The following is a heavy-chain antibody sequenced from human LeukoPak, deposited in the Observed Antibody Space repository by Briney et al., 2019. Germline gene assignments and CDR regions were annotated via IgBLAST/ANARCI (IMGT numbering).Heavy chain of an antibody. D-gene: IGHD5-18*01. Sequence: ASVKVSCKASGYTFTDYYLHWVRQAPGQGLEWMGWINPNSGDTDYAQKFQGRVTMTRDTSISTAYMELSRLRYDDTAVYYCARDMDTGPDLFDYWGQGTLVTVSS. CDR1: GYTFTDYY. J-gene: IGHJ4*02. V-gene: IGHV1-2*02. CDR3: ARDMDTGPDLFDY. CDR2: INPNSGDT.